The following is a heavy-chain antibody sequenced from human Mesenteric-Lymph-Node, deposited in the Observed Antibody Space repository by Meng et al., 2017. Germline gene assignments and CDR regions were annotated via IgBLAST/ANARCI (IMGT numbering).Heavy chain of an antibody. D-gene: IGHD6-13*01. CDR1: GITVSSNE. J-gene: IGHJ6*02. CDR2: ISGV. V-gene: IGHV3-38-3*01. Sequence: GESLKISCVVSGITVSSNELSWVGQAPGKGLGWVSSISGVCYADSRKGRFTISRDNSKNTLYLQMNSLRAEDTAVYYCAMQQLVEGDYYYYGMDVWGQGTTVTVSS. CDR3: AMQQLVEGDYYYYGMDV.